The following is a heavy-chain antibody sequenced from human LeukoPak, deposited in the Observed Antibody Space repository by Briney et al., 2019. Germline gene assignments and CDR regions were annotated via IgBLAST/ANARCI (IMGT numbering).Heavy chain of an antibody. CDR3: ARDSVRSSGWYSEFPNWFDP. J-gene: IGHJ5*02. Sequence: AGSLRLSCAASGFTSSSYSMNWVRQAPGKGLEWVSSISSSYIYYADSVKGRFTISRDNAKNSLYLQMNSLRAEDTAVYYCARDSVRSSGWYSEFPNWFDPWGEGTLVTVSS. D-gene: IGHD6-19*01. CDR2: ISSSYI. V-gene: IGHV3-21*01. CDR1: GFTSSSYS.